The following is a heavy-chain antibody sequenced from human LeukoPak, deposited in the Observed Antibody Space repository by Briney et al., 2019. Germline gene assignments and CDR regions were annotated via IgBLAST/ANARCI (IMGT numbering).Heavy chain of an antibody. CDR2: INYSGYA. CDR1: GGSISSGGHY. D-gene: IGHD5-24*01. V-gene: IGHV4-31*03. Sequence: SQTLPLTCTVSGGSISSGGHYWSWIRQHPGKGLEWIGYINYSGYAYYNPSLKSRVTISVDTSKNQFSLKLSSVTAADTAVYYCARGRGWLQSTPFDYWGQGTLVTVSS. CDR3: ARGRGWLQSTPFDY. J-gene: IGHJ4*02.